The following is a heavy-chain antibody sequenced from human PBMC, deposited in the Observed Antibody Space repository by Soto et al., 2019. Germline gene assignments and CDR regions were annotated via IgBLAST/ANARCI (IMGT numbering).Heavy chain of an antibody. Sequence: GGSLRLSFAASGFTFSNFVMRWVGQTPGEGLEWVSTITGTAGDTYYTDSVKGRFTISRDNSKNTLYLQKSSLRAEDTALYYCTKASSDRHHMDVWGQGTTVTVSS. CDR3: TKASSDRHHMDV. CDR1: GFTFSNFV. V-gene: IGHV3-23*01. J-gene: IGHJ6*02. CDR2: ITGTAGDT.